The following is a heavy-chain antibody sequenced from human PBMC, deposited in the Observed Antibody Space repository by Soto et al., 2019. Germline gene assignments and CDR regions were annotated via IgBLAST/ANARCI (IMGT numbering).Heavy chain of an antibody. CDR3: ARDSSIAAAGRPNWFDP. CDR2: ISYDGSNK. V-gene: IGHV3-30*03. D-gene: IGHD6-13*01. Sequence: GSLRLSCAASGFTFSSYGMHWVRQAPGKGLEWVAVISYDGSNKYYADSVKGRFTISRDNSKNTLYLQMNSLRAEDTAVYYCARDSSIAAAGRPNWFDPWGQGTLVTVSS. CDR1: GFTFSSYG. J-gene: IGHJ5*02.